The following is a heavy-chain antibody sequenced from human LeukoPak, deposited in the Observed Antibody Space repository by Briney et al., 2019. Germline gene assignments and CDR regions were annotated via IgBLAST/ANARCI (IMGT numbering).Heavy chain of an antibody. CDR2: IYYGGTT. D-gene: IGHD3-16*01. J-gene: IGHJ3*02. V-gene: IGHV4-39*01. Sequence: SETPSLTCTVSGGSISTSSYYWGWIRQPPGKGLEWIGSIYYGGTTYYNPSLKSRVSISVDTSESQFSLKLSSVTAADTAVYYCARRGGGSPRAFDIWGQGTMVTVSS. CDR1: GGSISTSSYY. CDR3: ARRGGGSPRAFDI.